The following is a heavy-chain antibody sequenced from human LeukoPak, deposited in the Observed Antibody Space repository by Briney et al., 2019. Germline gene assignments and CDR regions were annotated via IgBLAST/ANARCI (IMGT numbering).Heavy chain of an antibody. J-gene: IGHJ5*02. D-gene: IGHD3-22*01. CDR1: GYTFTGYY. CDR2: INPNSGGT. CDR3: ARDRTPYYYDSSGYYYRGWFDP. Sequence: ASVKVSCKASGYTFTGYYMHWVRQAPGQGLEWMGRINPNSGGTNYAQKFQGRVTMTRDTSISTAYMELSRLRSDDTAVYYCARDRTPYYYDSSGYYYRGWFDPWGQGTLVTVSS. V-gene: IGHV1-2*06.